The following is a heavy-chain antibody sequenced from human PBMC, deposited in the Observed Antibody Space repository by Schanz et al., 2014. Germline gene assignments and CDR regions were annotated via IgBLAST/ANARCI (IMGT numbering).Heavy chain of an antibody. Sequence: EVQLLESGGGLVQPGGSLRLSCAASGITFSSHSFNWVRQAPGKGLEWVSSISGDHRNTFYADSVKGRFTISRDNSKNTLYLQMNSLRAEDTAIYYCAKDAPYPFDLWGRGTLITVSS. J-gene: IGHJ2*01. CDR2: ISGDHRNT. CDR3: AKDAPYPFDL. CDR1: GITFSSHS. V-gene: IGHV3-23*01.